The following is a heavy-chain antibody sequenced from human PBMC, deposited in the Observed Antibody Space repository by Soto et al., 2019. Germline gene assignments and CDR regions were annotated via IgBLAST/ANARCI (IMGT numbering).Heavy chain of an antibody. CDR2: ISSSSSTI. D-gene: IGHD4-17*01. J-gene: IGHJ4*02. CDR3: AGTEDDYGDYAYDDY. Sequence: EVQLVESGGGLVQPGGSLRLSCAVSGFTFSSYSMNCVRQAPGKGLEWVSYISSSSSTIYYAVSVKGRFTNSRDKAKNSLYLQMNSLRDEDTAVYYCAGTEDDYGDYAYDDYWGQGALVTVST. V-gene: IGHV3-48*02. CDR1: GFTFSSYS.